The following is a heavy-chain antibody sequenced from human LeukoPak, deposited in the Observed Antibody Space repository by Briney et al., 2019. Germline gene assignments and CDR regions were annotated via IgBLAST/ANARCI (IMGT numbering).Heavy chain of an antibody. CDR1: GFTFSSYS. V-gene: IGHV3-21*01. J-gene: IGHJ4*02. CDR2: ISSSSSYI. Sequence: PGGSLRLSCAASGFTFSSYSMNWVRQAPGKGLEWVSSISSSSSYIYYADSVKGRFTISRDNAKNTLYLQMNSLRAEDTAVYYCANLGPGEFDYWGQGTLVTVSS. D-gene: IGHD4-17*01. CDR3: ANLGPGEFDY.